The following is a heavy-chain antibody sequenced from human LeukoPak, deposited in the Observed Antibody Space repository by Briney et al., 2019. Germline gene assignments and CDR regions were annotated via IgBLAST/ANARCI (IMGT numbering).Heavy chain of an antibody. CDR3: AVYNSGYSSGWYYWSFDY. D-gene: IGHD6-19*01. V-gene: IGHV3-30*04. J-gene: IGHJ4*02. CDR2: ISYDGSNK. CDR1: GFTFSSYA. Sequence: PGGSLRLSCAASGFTFSSYAMHWVRQAPGKGLEWVAVISYDGSNKYYADSVKGRFTISRDNSKNTLYLQMNSLRAEDTAVYYCAVYNSGYSSGWYYWSFDYWGQGTLVTVSS.